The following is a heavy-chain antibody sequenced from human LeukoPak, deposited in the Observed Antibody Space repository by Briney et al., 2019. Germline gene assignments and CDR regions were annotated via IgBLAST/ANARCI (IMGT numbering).Heavy chain of an antibody. V-gene: IGHV3-23*01. Sequence: PGGSLRLSCAASGFTFSSYAMSWVRQAPGKGLEWVSAISGSGGSKYYADSVKGRFTISRDNSKNTTYLQMNSLRAEDTAVYYCAKVPHGSSGWYVLFDYWGQGTLVTVSS. CDR1: GFTFSSYA. J-gene: IGHJ4*02. CDR3: AKVPHGSSGWYVLFDY. D-gene: IGHD6-19*01. CDR2: ISGSGGSK.